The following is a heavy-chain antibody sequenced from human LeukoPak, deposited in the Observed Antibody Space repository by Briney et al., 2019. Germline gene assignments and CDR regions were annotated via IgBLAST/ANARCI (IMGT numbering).Heavy chain of an antibody. D-gene: IGHD2-15*01. CDR2: MNPNSGNR. CDR1: GYTFTSFD. Sequence: GASVKVSCKASGYTFTSFDINWVRQATGQGPEWMGWMNPNSGNRGYAQKFQGRVTMTRNTSINTAYMELSSLRSEDTAVYYCATHPGCANKSSCYNWFVTWGQGTLVTVSS. J-gene: IGHJ5*02. CDR3: ATHPGCANKSSCYNWFVT. V-gene: IGHV1-8*01.